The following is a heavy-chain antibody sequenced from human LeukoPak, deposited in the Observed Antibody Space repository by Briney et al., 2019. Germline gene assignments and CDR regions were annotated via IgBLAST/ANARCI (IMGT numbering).Heavy chain of an antibody. CDR3: ARSRLGYMDV. Sequence: GGSLRLSCGASGFTFNTYWMSWVRQAPGKGLEWVANIRQDGSDEYYVESVKGRFTISRDNAKNSLYLQMNSLRAEDTAVYYCARSRLGYMDVWGKGTTVTVSS. J-gene: IGHJ6*03. CDR1: GFTFNTYW. CDR2: IRQDGSDE. V-gene: IGHV3-7*01. D-gene: IGHD3-16*01.